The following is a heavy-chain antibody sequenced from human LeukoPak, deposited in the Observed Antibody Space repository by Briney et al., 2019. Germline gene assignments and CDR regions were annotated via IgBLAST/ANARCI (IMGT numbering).Heavy chain of an antibody. Sequence: GGSLRLSCAASGFTFGDYGMSWVRQAPGKGLEWVSGINWNGGSTGYADPVKGRFTISRDNSKNTLYLQMNSLRAEDTAVYYCAREVEEYYYDSSGHFDYWGQGTLVTVSS. CDR2: INWNGGST. CDR1: GFTFGDYG. J-gene: IGHJ4*02. V-gene: IGHV3-20*04. D-gene: IGHD3-22*01. CDR3: AREVEEYYYDSSGHFDY.